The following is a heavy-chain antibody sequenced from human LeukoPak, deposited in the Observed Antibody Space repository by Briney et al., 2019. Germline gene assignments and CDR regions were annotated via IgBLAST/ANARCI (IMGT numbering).Heavy chain of an antibody. D-gene: IGHD4-17*01. Sequence: GGSLRLSCAASGFTFSSYAMSWVRQAPGKGLEWVSAISGSGGSTYYADSVKGRFTISRDISKNTLHLQMNSVRAEDTAVYFCANLHTDYYAMDVWGQGTTVTVSS. CDR3: ANLHTDYYAMDV. V-gene: IGHV3-23*01. CDR2: ISGSGGST. J-gene: IGHJ6*02. CDR1: GFTFSSYA.